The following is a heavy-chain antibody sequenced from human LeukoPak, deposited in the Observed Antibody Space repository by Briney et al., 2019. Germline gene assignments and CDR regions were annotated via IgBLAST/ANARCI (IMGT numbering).Heavy chain of an antibody. CDR3: ARDPMTAAGSKDGMDV. V-gene: IGHV3-33*01. D-gene: IGHD6-13*01. CDR1: GCTFSSYG. CDR2: IWYDGSIK. Sequence: PGGSLRLSCAASGCTFSSYGMHWVRQAPGKGLEWVAVIWYDGSIKFYVDSVKGRFTISRDNSKNTLYLQMNSLRAEDTAVYYCARDPMTAAGSKDGMDVWGQGTTVTVSS. J-gene: IGHJ6*02.